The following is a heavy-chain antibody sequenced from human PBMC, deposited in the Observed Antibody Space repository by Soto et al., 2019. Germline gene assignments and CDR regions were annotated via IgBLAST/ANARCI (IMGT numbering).Heavy chain of an antibody. CDR1: GYTFTGHI. V-gene: IGHV1-2*02. CDR3: ARDLFPAEKNWNDAYNYFDP. J-gene: IGHJ5*02. Sequence: QVQLVQSGAELKKPGASVKVSCKTSGYTFTGHIIHWLRQAPGQGHEWLGWTNPKSGDKPYAQKFLGRVTITRDTSISTVYMDLTRLTTDDTAVYYCARDLFPAEKNWNDAYNYFDPRGQGTLVTV. CDR2: TNPKSGDK. D-gene: IGHD1-1*01.